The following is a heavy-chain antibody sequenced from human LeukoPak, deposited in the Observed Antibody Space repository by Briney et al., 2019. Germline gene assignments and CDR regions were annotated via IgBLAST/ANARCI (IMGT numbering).Heavy chain of an antibody. Sequence: SETLSLTCTVSGGSISSSSYYWGWIRHPPGKRLESIGSIYYSGSTYYNPSLKSRVTISVDTSKNQFSLKVSSVTAADTAVYYCASTRRAARPGFDYWGQGTLVTVCS. D-gene: IGHD6-6*01. CDR3: ASTRRAARPGFDY. J-gene: IGHJ4*02. CDR2: IYYSGST. V-gene: IGHV4-39*01. CDR1: GGSISSSSYY.